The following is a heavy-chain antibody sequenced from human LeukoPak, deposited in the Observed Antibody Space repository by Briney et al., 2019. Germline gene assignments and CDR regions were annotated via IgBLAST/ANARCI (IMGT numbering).Heavy chain of an antibody. Sequence: SETLSLTCTVSGGSISSSSYYWGWIRQPPGKGLEWIGSICYSGSTYYNPSLKSRVTISVDTSKNQFSLKLSSVTAADTAVYYCARHSTENYYDSSAMDAFDIWGQGTMVTVSS. CDR1: GGSISSSSYY. CDR2: ICYSGST. J-gene: IGHJ3*02. CDR3: ARHSTENYYDSSAMDAFDI. D-gene: IGHD3-22*01. V-gene: IGHV4-39*01.